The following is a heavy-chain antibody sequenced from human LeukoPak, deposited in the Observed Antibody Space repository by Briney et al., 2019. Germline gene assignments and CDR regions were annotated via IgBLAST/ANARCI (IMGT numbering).Heavy chain of an antibody. CDR2: IYDSRTI. Sequence: SETLSLTCTVSGGSISSGSHHWGWFRQSPGKGLEWIGSIYDSRTIYYNQSLNSRVTISAVTSKNQFSLQLNSVTAADTAVYYCARHDGRSGGTMGALDSWGQGSLVTVSS. D-gene: IGHD4-23*01. CDR3: ARHDGRSGGTMGALDS. V-gene: IGHV4-39*01. CDR1: GGSISSGSHH. J-gene: IGHJ4*02.